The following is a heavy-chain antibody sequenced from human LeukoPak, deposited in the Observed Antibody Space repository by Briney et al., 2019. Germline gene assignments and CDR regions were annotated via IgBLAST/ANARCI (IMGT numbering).Heavy chain of an antibody. CDR3: ARGPPRITIFGVVGAFDI. Sequence: SETLSLTCAVYGGSFSGYYWSWIRQPPGKGLEWIGEINHSGSTNYNPSLKSRVTISVDTSNNQFSLKLSSVTAADTAVYYCARGPPRITIFGVVGAFDIWGQGTMVTVSS. V-gene: IGHV4-34*01. J-gene: IGHJ3*02. CDR1: GGSFSGYY. CDR2: INHSGST. D-gene: IGHD3-3*01.